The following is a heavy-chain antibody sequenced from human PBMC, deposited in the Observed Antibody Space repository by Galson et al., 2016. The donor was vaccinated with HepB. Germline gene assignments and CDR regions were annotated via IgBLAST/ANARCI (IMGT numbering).Heavy chain of an antibody. CDR1: GFSFGSYA. Sequence: SLRLSCAASGFSFGSYAMHWVRQTPAKGLVWVSRINSDGSSTSYADSVKGRFTISRDNAKNTLYLQMNSLRAEDTAVYYCARVLGSYQSFDYWGQRTLVTVSS. CDR3: ARVLGSYQSFDY. J-gene: IGHJ4*02. CDR2: INSDGSST. D-gene: IGHD1-26*01. V-gene: IGHV3-74*01.